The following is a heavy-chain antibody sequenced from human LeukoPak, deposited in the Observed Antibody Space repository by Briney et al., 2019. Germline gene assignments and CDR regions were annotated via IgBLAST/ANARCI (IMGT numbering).Heavy chain of an antibody. D-gene: IGHD2-2*01. CDR3: ARDMPSEDYMDV. CDR2: IYTSGST. CDR1: GGSISSGSYY. J-gene: IGHJ6*03. V-gene: IGHV4-61*02. Sequence: SETLSLTCTVSGGSISSGSYYWSWIRQPAGKGLEWIGRIYTSGSTNYNPSLKSRVTISVDTFKNQFSLKLSSVTAADTAVYYCARDMPSEDYMDVWGKGTTVTVSS.